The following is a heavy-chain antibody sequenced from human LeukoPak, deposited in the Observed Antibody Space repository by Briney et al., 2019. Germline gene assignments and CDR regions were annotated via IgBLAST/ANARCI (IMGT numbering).Heavy chain of an antibody. Sequence: ASVKVSCKASGYRFTSYEINWVRQATGQGLEWMGWMNPNSGNTGYPQKFQGRVTMTRDTSINTAYMELNSLKSEDTAVYYCTRASSGPDSWGQGTLVTVS. CDR2: MNPNSGNT. J-gene: IGHJ5*02. D-gene: IGHD6-19*01. CDR1: GYRFTSYE. V-gene: IGHV1-8*01. CDR3: TRASSGPDS.